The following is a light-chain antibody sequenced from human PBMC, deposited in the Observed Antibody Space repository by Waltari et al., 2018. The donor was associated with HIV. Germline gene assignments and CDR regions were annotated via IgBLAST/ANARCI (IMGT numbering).Light chain of an antibody. CDR1: SSDIGAYNY. CDR3: TSYTSISTLV. V-gene: IGLV2-14*01. Sequence: QSALTQPASVSGSPGPSITIPCTGTSSDIGAYNYVPWYQHHPGKVPKLLIYEVTNRPSGVSHRFSGSKSGNTASLTISGLQAEDEADFYCTSYTSISTLVFGTGTKVTVL. CDR2: EVT. J-gene: IGLJ1*01.